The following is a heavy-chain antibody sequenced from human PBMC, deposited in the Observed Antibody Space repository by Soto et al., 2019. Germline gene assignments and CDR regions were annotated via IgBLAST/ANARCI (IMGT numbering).Heavy chain of an antibody. CDR2: IKDDGGDE. Sequence: EVQLVGSGGGLVQPGGSLRLSCVDSGFTFSPFWMSWVRQAPGKGLEWVAIIKDDGGDELYLEAVRGRFRISRDNAKKSLFLAMDSLRVEDTAVYYCAGGSGWISDSWGQGTLVTVSS. V-gene: IGHV3-7*05. CDR3: AGGSGWISDS. CDR1: GFTFSPFW. J-gene: IGHJ4*02. D-gene: IGHD6-19*01.